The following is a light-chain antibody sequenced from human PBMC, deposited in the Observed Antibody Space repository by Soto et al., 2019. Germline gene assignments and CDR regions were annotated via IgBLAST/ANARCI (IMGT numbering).Light chain of an antibody. Sequence: DVVMTQTPPSLFVTPGQPASMSCKSSQSLLHSEGKVCLHWYLKRPGQPPLLLIYEATNRFSGVPDRFSGSGSATDFTLKISRVEAEDFEYYYCRQSVQVPPTVGGETKVEIK. V-gene: IGKV2D-29*01. J-gene: IGKJ4*01. CDR3: RQSVQVPPT. CDR1: QSLLHSEGKVC. CDR2: EAT.